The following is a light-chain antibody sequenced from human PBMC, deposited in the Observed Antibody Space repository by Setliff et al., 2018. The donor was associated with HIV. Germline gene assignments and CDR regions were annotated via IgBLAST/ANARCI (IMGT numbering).Light chain of an antibody. Sequence: QSALAQPASVSGSPGQSITISCTGTSSDVGAFNYVSWYQHHPDKAPKLILYEVSNRPSGVSNRFSGSKFDNTASLTISGLQPEDETDYYCSSYAGNDNFVFGTGTKVTVL. CDR2: EVS. CDR3: SSYAGNDNFV. J-gene: IGLJ1*01. CDR1: SSDVGAFNY. V-gene: IGLV2-14*01.